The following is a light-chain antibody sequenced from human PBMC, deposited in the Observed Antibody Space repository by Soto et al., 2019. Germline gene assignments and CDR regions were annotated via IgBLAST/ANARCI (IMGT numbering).Light chain of an antibody. Sequence: EIVLTQSPGTLSLSPGERATLSCRASQSVSSSYVAWYQQKPGQAPRHLIYGASSRATSIPERFSGSGSGTDFTLTISRLEPEDFAVYYCQQYGSSPWTFGQGTKVEIK. CDR1: QSVSSSY. J-gene: IGKJ1*01. CDR3: QQYGSSPWT. V-gene: IGKV3-20*01. CDR2: GAS.